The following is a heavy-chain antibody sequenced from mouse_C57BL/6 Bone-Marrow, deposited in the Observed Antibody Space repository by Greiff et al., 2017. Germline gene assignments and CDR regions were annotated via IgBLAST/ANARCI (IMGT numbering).Heavy chain of an antibody. CDR3: ARPTTAPYWYFDV. D-gene: IGHD1-2*01. V-gene: IGHV5-9-3*01. CDR2: ISSGGSYT. J-gene: IGHJ1*01. Sequence: DVHLVESGGGLVKPGGSLKLSCAASGFTFSSYAMSWVRQTPEKRLEWVATISSGGSYTYYPDSVKGRFTISRDNAKNTLYLQMSSLRSEDTAMYYCARPTTAPYWYFDVWGAGTTVTVSS. CDR1: GFTFSSYA.